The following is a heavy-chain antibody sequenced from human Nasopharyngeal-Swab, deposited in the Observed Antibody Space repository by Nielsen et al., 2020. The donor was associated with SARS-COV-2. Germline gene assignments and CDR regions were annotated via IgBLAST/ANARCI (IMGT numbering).Heavy chain of an antibody. V-gene: IGHV3-23*01. CDR2: ISGSGGST. Sequence: ETLSLTCAASGFTFSSYAMSWVRQAPGKGLEWVSVISGSGGSTYYADSVKGRFTISRDNSKNTLYLQMNSLRAEDTAVYYCARYDDYYDSSGYAYWGQGTLVTVSS. CDR3: ARYDDYYDSSGYAY. CDR1: GFTFSSYA. D-gene: IGHD3-22*01. J-gene: IGHJ4*02.